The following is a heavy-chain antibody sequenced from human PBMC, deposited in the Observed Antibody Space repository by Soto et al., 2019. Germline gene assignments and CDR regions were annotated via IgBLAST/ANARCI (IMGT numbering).Heavy chain of an antibody. J-gene: IGHJ6*02. CDR3: ASSRITMVPYGMDV. D-gene: IGHD3-10*01. CDR2: INAGNGNT. V-gene: IGHV1-3*01. Sequence: ASVKVSCKASGYTFTSYAMHWVRQAPGQRLEWMGWINAGNGNTKYSQKFQGRVTITRDTSASTAYMELSSLRSEDTAVYYWASSRITMVPYGMDVWGQGTTVTVSS. CDR1: GYTFTSYA.